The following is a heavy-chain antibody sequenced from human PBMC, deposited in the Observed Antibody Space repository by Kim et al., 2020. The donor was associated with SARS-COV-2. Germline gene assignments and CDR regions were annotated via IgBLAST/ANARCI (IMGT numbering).Heavy chain of an antibody. CDR2: LWNDGSHE. D-gene: IGHD5-12*01. V-gene: IGHV3-33*08. CDR3: AKGTTITTWSTLDS. Sequence: GGSLRLSCTASGFTFRKFAMHWVRQAPGKGPEWVAALWNDGSHEYYADSLKGRFTISRDNSKNTLYLQMKGLRGEDTAVYYCAKGTTITTWSTLDSWGQGILVTVSS. J-gene: IGHJ4*02. CDR1: GFTFRKFA.